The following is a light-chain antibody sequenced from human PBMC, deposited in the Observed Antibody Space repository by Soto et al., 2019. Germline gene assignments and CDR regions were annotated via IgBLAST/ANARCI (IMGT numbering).Light chain of an antibody. CDR3: QQYNIWPQT. J-gene: IGKJ1*01. CDR1: QSVGSN. V-gene: IGKV3-15*01. Sequence: EIVMTQSPATLSVSPGERVTLSCRARQSVGSNLAWYQQTPGQAHRVVIYDASTRATVIQARFSGSGSGTEFTLTIRSLQSEDFAVYFCQQYNIWPQTFGQGTKVDIK. CDR2: DAS.